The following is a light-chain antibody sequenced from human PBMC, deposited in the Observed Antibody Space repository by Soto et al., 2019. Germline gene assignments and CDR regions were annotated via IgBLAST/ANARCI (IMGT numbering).Light chain of an antibody. CDR2: AAS. V-gene: IGKV1-6*01. Sequence: AIQLTQSPPSLSASVGDRVTITCRASQGIRNDLGWYQQKPGKAPNLLIYAASTLQSGVPSRFSGSGSGTGFTLTISSLQPEDCATYYCLQDYNYPWTFGQGTKVDIK. CDR3: LQDYNYPWT. CDR1: QGIRND. J-gene: IGKJ1*01.